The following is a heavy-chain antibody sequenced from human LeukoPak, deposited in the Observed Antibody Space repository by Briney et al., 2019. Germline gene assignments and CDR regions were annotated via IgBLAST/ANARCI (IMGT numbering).Heavy chain of an antibody. CDR2: IEQDGSEK. CDR1: GFTLSNSW. Sequence: GGSLRLSCAASGFTLSNSWMSWVRQAPGKGLEWVAKIEQDGSEKYYVDSVKGRFSISRDNAKNSLYLQMNSLRAEDTAVYYCARMVRLDYWGQGTLVTVSS. D-gene: IGHD3-10*01. V-gene: IGHV3-7*02. CDR3: ARMVRLDY. J-gene: IGHJ4*02.